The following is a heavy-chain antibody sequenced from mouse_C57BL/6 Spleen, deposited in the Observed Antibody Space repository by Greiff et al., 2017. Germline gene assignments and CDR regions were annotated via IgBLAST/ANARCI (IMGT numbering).Heavy chain of an antibody. CDR2: IYPRSGNT. D-gene: IGHD1-1*01. Sequence: QVQLQQSGAELARPGASVKLSCKASGYTFTSYGISWVKQRTGQGLEWIGEIYPRSGNTYYNEKFKGKATLTADKSSSTAYMELRSLTSEDAAVYFCAREYGSSYEDYWGQGTTLTVSS. J-gene: IGHJ2*01. V-gene: IGHV1-81*01. CDR3: AREYGSSYEDY. CDR1: GYTFTSYG.